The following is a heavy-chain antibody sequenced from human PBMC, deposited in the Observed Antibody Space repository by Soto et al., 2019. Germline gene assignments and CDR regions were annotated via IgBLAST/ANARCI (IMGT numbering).Heavy chain of an antibody. Sequence: QVPLVQSGAEVKRPGASVKVSCKASGYTFTSNGISWVRQASGQGLEWMGWVSAKNGDTNYAQKFQGRVIMTTDTSTTTAYMELRSLRSDDTAVYYCVKDRDTNSWPSRDVWGQGTTVTVSS. CDR3: VKDRDTNSWPSRDV. CDR1: GYTFTSNG. J-gene: IGHJ6*02. V-gene: IGHV1-18*01. CDR2: VSAKNGDT. D-gene: IGHD6-13*01.